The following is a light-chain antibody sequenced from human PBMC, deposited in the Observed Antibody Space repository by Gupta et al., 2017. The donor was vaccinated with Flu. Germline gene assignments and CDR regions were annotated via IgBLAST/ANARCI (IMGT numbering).Light chain of an antibody. J-gene: IGKJ2*01. V-gene: IGKV1-39*01. CDR2: AAS. Sequence: DIQMTQSPSSLSASVGDRVSITCRASQSISKFLNWYQQKPGKAPQLLIYAASSWQSGVPSRFSGSGYGKDFTLTISSRQQEDFATYYCQHSDSHPMYTFGQGTKLEIK. CDR1: QSISKF. CDR3: QHSDSHPMYT.